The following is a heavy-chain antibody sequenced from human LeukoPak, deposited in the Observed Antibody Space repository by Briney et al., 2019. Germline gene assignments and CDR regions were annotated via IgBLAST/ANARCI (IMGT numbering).Heavy chain of an antibody. Sequence: SETLSLTCTVSGGSISSYYWNWIRQPAGKGLKWIGRIFSTGSTNYNPSLKSRVTMSVDMSKNQFSLKLRSVTAADTAMYYCARAQWEPPDYWGQGTLVTVSS. D-gene: IGHD1-26*01. CDR2: IFSTGST. CDR3: ARAQWEPPDY. CDR1: GGSISSYY. V-gene: IGHV4-4*07. J-gene: IGHJ4*02.